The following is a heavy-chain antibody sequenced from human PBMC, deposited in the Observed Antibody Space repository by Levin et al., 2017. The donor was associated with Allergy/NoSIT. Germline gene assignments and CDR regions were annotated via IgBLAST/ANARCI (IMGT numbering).Heavy chain of an antibody. CDR2: ISHSGGST. D-gene: IGHD6-6*01. V-gene: IGHV3-23*01. CDR1: GFSFSSYA. J-gene: IGHJ3*02. Sequence: GGSLRLSCATSGFSFSSYAMSWVRQAPGKGLEWVSSISHSGGSTYYADSVKGWFTISRGNSKNTPYLQMNSLRAEDTALYYCAKDRWSSSSGLAFDIWGQGTMVTVSS. CDR3: AKDRWSSSSGLAFDI.